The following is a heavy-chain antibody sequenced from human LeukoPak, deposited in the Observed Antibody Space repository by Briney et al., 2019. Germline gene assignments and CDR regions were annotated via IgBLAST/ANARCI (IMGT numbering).Heavy chain of an antibody. J-gene: IGHJ4*02. CDR1: GFTFSSYA. CDR2: ISGSDGYT. D-gene: IGHD3-10*01. V-gene: IGHV3-23*01. CDR3: ARDPCYGSGTFDY. Sequence: GGSLRLSCGASGFTFSSYAMSWVRQAPGKGLEWVSGISGSDGYTYYADSVKGRFTISRDNSKNTLSLQMNSLRSDDTAVYYCARDPCYGSGTFDYWGQGTLVTVSS.